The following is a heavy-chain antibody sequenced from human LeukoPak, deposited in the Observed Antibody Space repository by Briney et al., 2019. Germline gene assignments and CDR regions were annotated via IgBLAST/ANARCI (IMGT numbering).Heavy chain of an antibody. CDR3: ARGLKSGYSSGWSTPPKYYYYYYMDV. CDR1: GFTFSSYG. Sequence: GGSLRLSCAASGFTFSSYGMNWVRQAPGKGLEWVSYISSSSSAIYYADSVKGRFTISRDNAKNSLYLQMNSLRAEDTAVYYCARGLKSGYSSGWSTPPKYYYYYYMDVWGKGTTVTVSS. V-gene: IGHV3-48*01. D-gene: IGHD6-19*01. CDR2: ISSSSSAI. J-gene: IGHJ6*03.